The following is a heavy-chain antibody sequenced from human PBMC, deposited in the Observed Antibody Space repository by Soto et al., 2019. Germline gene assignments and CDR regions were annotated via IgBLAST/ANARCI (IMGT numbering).Heavy chain of an antibody. Sequence: QVQLVQSGAEVKKPGSSVKVSCKASGGTFSSYTISWVRQAPGQGLEWMGRIIPILGIANYAQKFQGSVTITADKSTSTAYMELSSLRSEDTAVYYCARGIQLLRAFDIWGQGTMVTVSS. CDR2: IIPILGIA. J-gene: IGHJ3*02. CDR1: GGTFSSYT. V-gene: IGHV1-69*02. CDR3: ARGIQLLRAFDI. D-gene: IGHD5-18*01.